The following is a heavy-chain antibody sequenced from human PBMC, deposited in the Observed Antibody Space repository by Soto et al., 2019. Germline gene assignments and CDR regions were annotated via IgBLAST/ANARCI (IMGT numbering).Heavy chain of an antibody. CDR2: INPDNGVP. D-gene: IGHD3-16*01. Sequence: GSVKVSCKASGYTFTGYYVNWARQAPGQGLEWMGWINPDNGVPNYAQKFQGRVTLSRDTSINTAYMELSRLTSDDTATYYCARTDYLFSALTYYFDYWGRGTLVTVSS. CDR3: ARTDYLFSALTYYFDY. CDR1: GYTFTGYY. J-gene: IGHJ4*02. V-gene: IGHV1-2*02.